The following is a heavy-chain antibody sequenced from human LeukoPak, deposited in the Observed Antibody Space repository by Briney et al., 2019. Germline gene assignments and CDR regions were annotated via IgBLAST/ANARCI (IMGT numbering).Heavy chain of an antibody. CDR3: ARSKRYSSSWSNWFDP. CDR1: GGTFSSYT. Sequence: SVKVSCKASGGTFSSYTISWVRQAPGQELEWMGRIIPILGIANYAQKFQGRVTITADKSTSTAYMELSSLRSEDTAVYYCARSKRYSSSWSNWFDPWGQGTLVTVSS. J-gene: IGHJ5*02. V-gene: IGHV1-69*02. D-gene: IGHD6-13*01. CDR2: IIPILGIA.